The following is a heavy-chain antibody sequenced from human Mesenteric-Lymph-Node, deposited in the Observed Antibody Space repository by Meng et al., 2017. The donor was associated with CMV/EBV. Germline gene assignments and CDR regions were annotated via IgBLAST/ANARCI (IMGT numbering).Heavy chain of an antibody. V-gene: IGHV1-2*02. CDR3: AKVRGGYSFDY. CDR2: INPNSGST. J-gene: IGHJ4*02. D-gene: IGHD1-1*01. CDR1: GYTFTGYS. Sequence: ASVKVSCKASGYTFTGYSIHWVRQAPGQGLEWMGWINPNSGSTSYAQRFQGRVTLTRDTSISTAYMELNRLRSDDMAVYFCAKVRGGYSFDYWGQGALVTVSS.